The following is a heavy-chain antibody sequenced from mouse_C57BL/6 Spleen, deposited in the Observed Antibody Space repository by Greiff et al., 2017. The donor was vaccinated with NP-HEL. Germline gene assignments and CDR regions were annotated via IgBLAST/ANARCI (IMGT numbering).Heavy chain of an antibody. CDR3: ARKTGTDYFDY. V-gene: IGHV5-9*01. Sequence: EVQLVESGGGLVKPGGSLKLSCAASGFTFSSYTMSWVRQTPEKRLEWVATISGGGGNTYYPDSVKGRFTISRDNAKNTLYLQMSSLRSEDTALYYCARKTGTDYFDYWGQGTTLTVSS. J-gene: IGHJ2*01. D-gene: IGHD4-1*01. CDR2: ISGGGGNT. CDR1: GFTFSSYT.